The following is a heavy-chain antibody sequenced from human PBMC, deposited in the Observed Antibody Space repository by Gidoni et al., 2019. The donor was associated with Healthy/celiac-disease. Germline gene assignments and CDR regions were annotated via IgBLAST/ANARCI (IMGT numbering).Heavy chain of an antibody. Sequence: QVQLQESGPGLVKPSETLSPTCTVSGGSVSSGSYYWSWIRQPPGKGLEWIGYIYYSGSTNYNPSLKSRVTISVDTSKNQFSLKLSSVTAADTAVYYCARSTVTPDAFDIWGQGTMVTVSS. CDR1: GGSVSSGSYY. V-gene: IGHV4-61*01. J-gene: IGHJ3*02. D-gene: IGHD4-17*01. CDR3: ARSTVTPDAFDI. CDR2: IYYSGST.